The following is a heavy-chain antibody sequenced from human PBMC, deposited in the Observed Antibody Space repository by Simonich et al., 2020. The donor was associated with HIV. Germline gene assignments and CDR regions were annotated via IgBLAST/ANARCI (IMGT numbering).Heavy chain of an antibody. CDR1: GGSFRGYY. D-gene: IGHD6-13*01. CDR3: ARLTAGGLGEYFQH. J-gene: IGHJ1*01. Sequence: QVQLQQWGAGLLKPSETLSLTCAVYGGSFRGYYWSWFRQPPGKGLEWIGEINHRGSTNYNPSLKSRVTISVDTSKNQFSLKRSSVTAADTAVYYCARLTAGGLGEYFQHWGQGTLDTVSS. V-gene: IGHV4-34*01. CDR2: INHRGST.